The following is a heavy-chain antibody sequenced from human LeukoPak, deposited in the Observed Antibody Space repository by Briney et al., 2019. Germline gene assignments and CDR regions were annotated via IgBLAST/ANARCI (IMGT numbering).Heavy chain of an antibody. CDR2: INPNGGGT. D-gene: IGHD1-26*01. J-gene: IGHJ5*02. CDR1: GYTFTGYY. Sequence: ASVKVSCKASGYTFTGYYMHWVRQAPGQGLEWMGWINPNGGGTNYTQKFQGRVTMTRDTSITTAFMELTSLRSDDTAVYYCARGAEWELLPPLSAWGQGTLVTVSS. V-gene: IGHV1-2*02. CDR3: ARGAEWELLPPLSA.